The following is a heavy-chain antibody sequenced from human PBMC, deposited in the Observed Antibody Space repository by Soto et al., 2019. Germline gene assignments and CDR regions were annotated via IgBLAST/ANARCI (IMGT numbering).Heavy chain of an antibody. D-gene: IGHD3-9*01. Sequence: ASVKVSCKASGYLFSSYAVTWLRQAPGQGLEWMGWISAYSGQTKYAEKFHDRLTMTTDSATSTAYMELRSLQFDDTVVYYCVRDLPTVQQDTGYVHWAQGTRVTVSA. V-gene: IGHV1-18*01. CDR2: ISAYSGQT. J-gene: IGHJ4*01. CDR1: GYLFSSYA. CDR3: VRDLPTVQQDTGYVH.